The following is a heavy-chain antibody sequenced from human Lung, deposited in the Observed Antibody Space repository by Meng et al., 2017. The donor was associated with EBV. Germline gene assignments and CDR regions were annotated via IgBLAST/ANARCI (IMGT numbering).Heavy chain of an antibody. D-gene: IGHD4-17*01. CDR1: GSSIISGDYY. CDR2: IYYSGST. V-gene: IGHV4-30-4*01. CDR3: ARGVTTHFVP. J-gene: IGHJ5*02. Sequence: QLQLQDAGPVLVMPSHTLSLTCTVSGSSIISGDYYWSCIRQPTGKGLELIGHIYYSGSTSYNPSLKSRVTISVDRSKNQFSLKLSSVTAADTAVYYCARGVTTHFVPWGQGTLVTVSS.